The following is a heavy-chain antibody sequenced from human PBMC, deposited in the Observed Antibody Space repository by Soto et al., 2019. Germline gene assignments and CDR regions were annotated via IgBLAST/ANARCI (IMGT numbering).Heavy chain of an antibody. J-gene: IGHJ6*02. Sequence: GGSLRLSCAVSGFTFSSYDMYWVRQAPGKGLEWVAVISHDGSNKYYADSVKGRFTISRDNAKNTLYLQMNSLRDEDTAVYYCARDGVDIVLMVCADYYGMDVWGQGTTVTVSS. D-gene: IGHD2-8*01. CDR2: ISHDGSNK. V-gene: IGHV3-30*03. CDR3: ARDGVDIVLMVCADYYGMDV. CDR1: GFTFSSYD.